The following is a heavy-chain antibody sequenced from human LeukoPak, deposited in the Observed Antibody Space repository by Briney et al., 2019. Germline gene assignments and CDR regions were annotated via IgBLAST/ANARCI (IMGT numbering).Heavy chain of an antibody. V-gene: IGHV4-39*02. D-gene: IGHD3-22*01. CDR3: ARDSREYYYDSSGYHYYYYGMDV. Sequence: PSETLSLTCTVSGGSISSSSYYWGWIRQPPGKGLEWIGSIYYSGSTYYNPSLKSRVTISVDTSKNQFSLKLSSVTAADTAVYYCARDSREYYYDSSGYHYYYYGMDVWGQGTTVTVSS. CDR2: IYYSGST. J-gene: IGHJ6*02. CDR1: GGSISSSSYY.